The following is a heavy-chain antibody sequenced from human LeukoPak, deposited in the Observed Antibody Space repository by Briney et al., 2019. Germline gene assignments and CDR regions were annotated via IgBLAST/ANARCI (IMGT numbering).Heavy chain of an antibody. V-gene: IGHV4-59*01. Sequence: SETLSLTCTVSGVSISSYYWSWIRQPPAKGLEWIGYIYYSGSTNYNPSLKSRVTISVDTSKNQFSLKLSSVTAADTAVYYCARVMITFGGVISDYFDYWGQGTLVTVSS. CDR3: ARVMITFGGVISDYFDY. CDR1: GVSISSYY. D-gene: IGHD3-16*01. J-gene: IGHJ4*02. CDR2: IYYSGST.